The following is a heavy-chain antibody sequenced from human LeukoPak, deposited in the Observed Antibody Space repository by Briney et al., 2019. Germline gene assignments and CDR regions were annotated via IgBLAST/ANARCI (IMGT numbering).Heavy chain of an antibody. D-gene: IGHD1-26*01. J-gene: IGHJ4*02. V-gene: IGHV3-7*03. Sequence: PGGSLRLSCAASGFSLSSYWMSWVRQAPGNGLEWVANINQDGSEKYYGDSVKGRFTISRDNAKNTLYLQMNSLRAEETAVYYCARWDSGNYYGIGDWGQGTLVTVSS. CDR2: INQDGSEK. CDR1: GFSLSSYW. CDR3: ARWDSGNYYGIGD.